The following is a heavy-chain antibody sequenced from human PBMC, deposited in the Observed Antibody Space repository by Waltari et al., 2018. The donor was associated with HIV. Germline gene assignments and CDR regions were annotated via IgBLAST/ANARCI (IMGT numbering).Heavy chain of an antibody. J-gene: IGHJ2*01. Sequence: DVQLVESGGGLVQPGGSLRLSCVASGFTVSSNYMTWVRQAPGKGLEGVSVIYTGGSRNYGDSVKGRLSSSIDKPKNTLYLEMKTLRDEDTAVYYWARGRLRPDTYWYFDLWGRGTLVTVSS. D-gene: IGHD3-3*01. CDR3: ARGRLRPDTYWYFDL. V-gene: IGHV3-66*01. CDR2: IYTGGSR. CDR1: GFTVSSNY.